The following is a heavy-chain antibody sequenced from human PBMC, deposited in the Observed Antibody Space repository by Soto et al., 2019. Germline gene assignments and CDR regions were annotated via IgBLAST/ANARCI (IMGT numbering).Heavy chain of an antibody. D-gene: IGHD3-22*01. CDR1: GFTFSRYA. CDR3: ARPLHYYDGSGYSAY. Sequence: PGGSVRLSCAASGFTFSRYAMHWVRQAPGKGLEWVALMSYDGSNKNYVNSVTGRFTISRDNAKNSLYLQMNSLRAEDTAVYYCARPLHYYDGSGYSAYWGQGTLVTVSS. J-gene: IGHJ4*02. V-gene: IGHV3-30-3*01. CDR2: MSYDGSNK.